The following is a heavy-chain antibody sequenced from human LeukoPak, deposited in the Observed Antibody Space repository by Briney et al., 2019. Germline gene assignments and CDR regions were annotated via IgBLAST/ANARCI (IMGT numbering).Heavy chain of an antibody. D-gene: IGHD4-23*01. CDR1: GFTFSSYW. Sequence: GGSLRLSYAASGFTFSSYWMSWVRRAPGKGLEWEASIKQDGSEKYYVDSVKGRFTVSRDNAKNSLYLQMNSLRAEDTAVYYCASSGVVTLSYYYYYMDVWGKGTTVTVSS. CDR2: IKQDGSEK. J-gene: IGHJ6*03. V-gene: IGHV3-7*01. CDR3: ASSGVVTLSYYYYYMDV.